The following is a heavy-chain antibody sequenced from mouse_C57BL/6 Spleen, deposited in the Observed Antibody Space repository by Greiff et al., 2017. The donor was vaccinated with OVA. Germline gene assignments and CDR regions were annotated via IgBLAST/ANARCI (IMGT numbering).Heavy chain of an antibody. D-gene: IGHD1-1*01. V-gene: IGHV14-4*01. J-gene: IGHJ4*01. CDR2: IDPENGDT. Sequence: VQLQQSGAELVRPGASVKLSCTASGFNIKDDYMHWVKQRPEQGLEWIGWIDPENGDTEYASKFQGKATITADTSSNTAYLQLSSLTSEDTAVYYCTRGFNYYGPMDYWGQGTSVTVSS. CDR1: GFNIKDDY. CDR3: TRGFNYYGPMDY.